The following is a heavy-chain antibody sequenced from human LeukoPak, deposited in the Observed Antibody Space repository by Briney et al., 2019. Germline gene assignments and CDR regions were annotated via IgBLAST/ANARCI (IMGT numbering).Heavy chain of an antibody. J-gene: IGHJ4*02. CDR2: ISDIGSI. CDR1: GGSISSYY. Sequence: SETLSLTCTVSGGSISSYYWSWIRQPPGEGLEWIAYISDIGSINYNPSLKSRVTISLGTSKNQFSLKLSSVTAADTAVYYCAGHHPRNTVDFWGQGTLVTVSS. CDR3: AGHHPRNTVDF. V-gene: IGHV4-59*08. D-gene: IGHD2/OR15-2a*01.